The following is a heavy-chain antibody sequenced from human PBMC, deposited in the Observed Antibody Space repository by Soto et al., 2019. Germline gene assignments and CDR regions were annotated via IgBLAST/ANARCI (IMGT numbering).Heavy chain of an antibody. J-gene: IGHJ4*02. CDR1: GFTFSSYA. Sequence: EVQLLESGGGLVQPGGSLRPSCAASGFTFSSYAMSWVRQAPGKGLEWVSAISGSGGSTYYADSVKVRFTISRDNSKNTLFLQMNSLRAEDTAVYYCAKDRDTRYFDWLSGGFDYWGQGALVTVSS. V-gene: IGHV3-23*01. D-gene: IGHD3-9*01. CDR2: ISGSGGST. CDR3: AKDRDTRYFDWLSGGFDY.